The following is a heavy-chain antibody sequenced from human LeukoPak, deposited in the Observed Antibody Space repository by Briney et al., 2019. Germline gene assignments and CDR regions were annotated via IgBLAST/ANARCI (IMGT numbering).Heavy chain of an antibody. Sequence: GGSLRLSCAASGFTFSSYAMSWVRQAPGKGLEWVSAISGSGGSTYYADSVKGRFTISRDNSKNTLYLQMNSLRAEDTAVYCCASLYGDYPGYYYYMDVWGKGTTVTVSS. CDR1: GFTFSSYA. CDR2: ISGSGGST. CDR3: ASLYGDYPGYYYYMDV. V-gene: IGHV3-23*01. D-gene: IGHD4-17*01. J-gene: IGHJ6*03.